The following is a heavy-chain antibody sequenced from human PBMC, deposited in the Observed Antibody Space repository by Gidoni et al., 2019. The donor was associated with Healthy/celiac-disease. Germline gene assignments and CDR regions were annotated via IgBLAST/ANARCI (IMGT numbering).Heavy chain of an antibody. CDR2: IYHSGST. CDR1: GRSISSGDYS. J-gene: IGHJ2*01. V-gene: IGHV4-30-2*01. CDR3: ARGAPDYYDSSGYFPYWYFDL. Sequence: LQLQESGSGLVKPSQTLSLTCAVSGRSISSGDYSWSWIRQPPGKGLEWIGYIYHSGSTYYNPSLKSRVTISVDRSKNQFSLKLSSVTAADTAVYYCARGAPDYYDSSGYFPYWYFDLWGRGTLVTVSS. D-gene: IGHD3-22*01.